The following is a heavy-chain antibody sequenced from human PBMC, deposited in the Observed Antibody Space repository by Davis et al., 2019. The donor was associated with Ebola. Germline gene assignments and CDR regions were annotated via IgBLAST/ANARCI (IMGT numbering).Heavy chain of an antibody. J-gene: IGHJ4*02. D-gene: IGHD2-2*01. V-gene: IGHV3-21*01. Sequence: PGGSLRLSCAASGFTFSSYSMNWVRQAPGKGLEWVSSISSSSSYIYYADSVKGRFTISRDNAKNSLYLQMNSLRAEDTAVYYCAREYCSTTSCSSWDYFDYWGQGTLVTVSS. CDR1: GFTFSSYS. CDR2: ISSSSSYI. CDR3: AREYCSTTSCSSWDYFDY.